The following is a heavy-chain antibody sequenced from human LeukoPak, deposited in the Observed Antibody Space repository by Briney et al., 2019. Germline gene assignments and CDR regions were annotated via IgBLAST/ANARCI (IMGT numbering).Heavy chain of an antibody. Sequence: AASVKVSCKASGYTFTSYGISWVRQAPGRGLEWMGWISAYNGNTNYAQKLQGRVTMTTDTSTSTAYMELRSLRSDDTAVYYCAIENYYDSSGYYRWGQGTLVTVSS. J-gene: IGHJ5*02. V-gene: IGHV1-18*01. CDR2: ISAYNGNT. D-gene: IGHD3-22*01. CDR1: GYTFTSYG. CDR3: AIENYYDSSGYYR.